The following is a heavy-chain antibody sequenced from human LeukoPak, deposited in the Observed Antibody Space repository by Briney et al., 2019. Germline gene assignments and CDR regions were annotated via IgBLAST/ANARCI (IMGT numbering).Heavy chain of an antibody. J-gene: IGHJ6*01. CDR2: ISSSSSYI. CDR3: AKDDDRTTXAGMDV. D-gene: IGHD4-23*01. V-gene: IGHV3-21*01. CDR1: GFTFSSYS. Sequence: GGSLRLSCAASGFTFSSYSMNWVRQAPGKGPEWVSSISSSSSYIYYADSVKGRFTISRDNAKNSLYLQMNSLRAEDTAVYYCAKDDDRTTXAGMDVWXQGTTVTVSS.